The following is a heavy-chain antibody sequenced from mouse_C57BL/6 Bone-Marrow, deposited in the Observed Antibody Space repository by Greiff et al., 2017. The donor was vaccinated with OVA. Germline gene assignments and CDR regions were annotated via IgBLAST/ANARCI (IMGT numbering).Heavy chain of an antibody. Sequence: QVQLQQSGAELVKPGASVKLSCKASGYTFTGYWMHWVKQRPGRGLEWIGRIDPKSGGTKYNEKFKSKATLTADKSSSTVYMQLSSLTSEDSAVYYCARGQRKLVRARDYWGKGTSVTVSS. CDR3: ARGQRKLVRARDY. D-gene: IGHD3-2*02. J-gene: IGHJ4*01. CDR1: GYTFTGYW. V-gene: IGHV1-62-3*01. CDR2: IDPKSGGT.